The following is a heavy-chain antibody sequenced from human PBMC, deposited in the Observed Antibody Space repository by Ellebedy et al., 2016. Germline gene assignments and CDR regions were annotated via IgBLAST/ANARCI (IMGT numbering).Heavy chain of an antibody. CDR3: AKLARQLDY. CDR2: IKQDGSDK. Sequence: GGSLRLSXAASGLTFTGYWMHWVRQAPGKGLEWVANIKQDGSDKYYVDSVKGRFTISRDNAKNSLYLQMNSLRAEDTAVYYCAKLARQLDYWGQGTLVTVSS. J-gene: IGHJ4*02. V-gene: IGHV3-7*01. CDR1: GLTFTGYW. D-gene: IGHD1-7*01.